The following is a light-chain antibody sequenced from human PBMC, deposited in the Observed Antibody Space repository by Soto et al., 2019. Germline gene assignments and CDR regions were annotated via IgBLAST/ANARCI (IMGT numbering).Light chain of an antibody. J-gene: IGLJ1*01. CDR2: GNS. Sequence: QSVLTQPPSGSGAPGQRFTISCTGSSSNIGAGYDVHWYQQLPGTAPKLLIYGNSNRPSGVPDRFSGSKSGTSASLAITGLQAEDEADYYCQSYDSSLNYVFGTGTKVTVL. CDR1: SSNIGAGYD. CDR3: QSYDSSLNYV. V-gene: IGLV1-40*01.